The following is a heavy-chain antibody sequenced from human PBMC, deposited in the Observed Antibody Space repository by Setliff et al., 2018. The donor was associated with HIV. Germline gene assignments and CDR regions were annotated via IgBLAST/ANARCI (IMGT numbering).Heavy chain of an antibody. CDR2: MNPNSGNT. CDR3: ARGKGVGGVIITGGLDV. Sequence: GASVKVSCKASGYTFTSYDINWVRQTTGQGLEWMGWMNPNSGNTGYAQKFQGRVTMTRDTSITTLYMELSSLTSEDAAVYYCARGKGVGGVIITGGLDVWGQGTTVTVSS. D-gene: IGHD3-10*01. CDR1: GYTFTSYD. J-gene: IGHJ6*02. V-gene: IGHV1-8*01.